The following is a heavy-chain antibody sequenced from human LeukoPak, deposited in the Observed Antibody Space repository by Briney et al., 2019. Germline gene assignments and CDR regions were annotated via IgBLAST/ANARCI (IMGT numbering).Heavy chain of an antibody. Sequence: ASVNVSCKASGYTFPSYDINWVEQATGQGLDWMGWMNPNSGNTGYAQKFQGRVTMTRNTSRSTAYMELSSLRSEDTAVYYCARKGRVTRQNNGCDPWGQGTLVTVSS. CDR3: ARKGRVTRQNNGCDP. CDR1: GYTFPSYD. D-gene: IGHD4-11*01. CDR2: MNPNSGNT. J-gene: IGHJ5*02. V-gene: IGHV1-8*01.